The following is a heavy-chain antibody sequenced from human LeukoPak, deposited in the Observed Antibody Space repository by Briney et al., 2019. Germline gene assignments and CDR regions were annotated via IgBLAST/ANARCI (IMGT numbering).Heavy chain of an antibody. CDR2: MNPNSGNT. V-gene: IGHV1-8*01. J-gene: IGHJ6*03. CDR3: ARGTTRRYYYYYYMDV. D-gene: IGHD1-1*01. Sequence: ASVKVSCKASGYTFTSYDINWVRQATGQGLEWMGWMNPNSGNTGYAQKFQGRVTMTRNTSISTAYMGLSSLRSEDTAVYYCARGTTRRYYYYYYMDVWGKGTTVTVSS. CDR1: GYTFTSYD.